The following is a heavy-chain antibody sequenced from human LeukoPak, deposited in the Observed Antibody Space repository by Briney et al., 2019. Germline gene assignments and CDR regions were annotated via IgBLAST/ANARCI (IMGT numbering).Heavy chain of an antibody. CDR1: GYTFTSYG. Sequence: ASVKVSCKASGYTFTSYGISWVRQAPGQGLEWMGWISAYNGNTNYAQKLQGRVTMTTDTSTSTAYMELRSLRSGDTAVYYCARGGASNYYCYYMDVWGKGTTVTVSS. J-gene: IGHJ6*03. V-gene: IGHV1-18*01. CDR2: ISAYNGNT. CDR3: ARGGASNYYCYYMDV. D-gene: IGHD3-10*01.